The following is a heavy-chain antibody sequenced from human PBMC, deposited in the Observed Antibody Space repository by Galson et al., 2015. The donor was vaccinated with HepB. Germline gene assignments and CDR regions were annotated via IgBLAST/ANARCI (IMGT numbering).Heavy chain of an antibody. CDR3: ARVDTENYDFWSGYYTGWDYGMDV. J-gene: IGHJ6*02. CDR2: INPSGGST. Sequence: SVKVSCKASGYTFTSYYMHWVRQAPGQGLEWMGIINPSGGSTSYAQKFQGRVTMTRDTSTSTVHMELSSLRSEDTAVYYCARVDTENYDFWSGYYTGWDYGMDVWGQGTTVTVSS. D-gene: IGHD3-3*01. CDR1: GYTFTSYY. V-gene: IGHV1-46*01.